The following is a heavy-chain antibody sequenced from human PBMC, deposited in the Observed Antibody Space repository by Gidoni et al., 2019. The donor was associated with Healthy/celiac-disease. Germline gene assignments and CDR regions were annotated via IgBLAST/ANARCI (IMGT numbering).Heavy chain of an antibody. D-gene: IGHD2-15*01. CDR2: ISYDGSNK. CDR1: GFTFSSYG. J-gene: IGHJ4*02. CDR3: AKDQTHCSGGSCYGY. Sequence: GFTFSSYGMHWVRQAPGKGLEWVAVISYDGSNKYYADSVKGRFTISRDNSKNTLYLQMNSLRAEDTAVYYCAKDQTHCSGGSCYGYWGQGTLVTVSS. V-gene: IGHV3-30*18.